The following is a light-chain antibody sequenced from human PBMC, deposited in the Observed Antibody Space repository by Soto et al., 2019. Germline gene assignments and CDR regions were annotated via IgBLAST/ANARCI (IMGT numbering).Light chain of an antibody. CDR1: SSDVGGYNY. CDR2: EVT. Sequence: ALTQPASVSGSPGQSITISCSGPSSDVGGYNYVSWYQQHPGKAPKLMIYEVTNRPSGVSNRFSGSKSGNTASLTISGLQAEDEADYYCSSYTSSSIYVFGTGTKVTVL. J-gene: IGLJ1*01. CDR3: SSYTSSSIYV. V-gene: IGLV2-14*01.